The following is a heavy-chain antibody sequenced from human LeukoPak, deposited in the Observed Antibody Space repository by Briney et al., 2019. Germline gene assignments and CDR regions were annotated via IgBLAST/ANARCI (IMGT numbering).Heavy chain of an antibody. J-gene: IGHJ4*02. Sequence: GGSLRLSCAASGFTFSSYGMHWVRQAPGKGLEWVAFIRYDGSNKYYADSVKGRFTISRDNSKNTLYLQMNSLRAEDTAVYYCANLVGGYFDYPNDYWGQGTLVTVSS. V-gene: IGHV3-30*02. CDR3: ANLVGGYFDYPNDY. CDR2: IRYDGSNK. D-gene: IGHD3-9*01. CDR1: GFTFSSYG.